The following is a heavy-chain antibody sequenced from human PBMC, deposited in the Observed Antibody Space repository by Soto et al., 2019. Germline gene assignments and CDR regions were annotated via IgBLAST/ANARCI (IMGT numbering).Heavy chain of an antibody. Sequence: SETLSLTCTVSGGSISGYYWYWIRQPPGKRMEWIGYSYYTGNTNYNPSLKSRVTISVDTSKNQFSLKLSSVTAADTSVYYCARHGPGLGTFDIWGQGTMVTVSS. V-gene: IGHV4-59*08. J-gene: IGHJ3*02. CDR2: SYYTGNT. D-gene: IGHD6-19*01. CDR3: ARHGPGLGTFDI. CDR1: GGSISGYY.